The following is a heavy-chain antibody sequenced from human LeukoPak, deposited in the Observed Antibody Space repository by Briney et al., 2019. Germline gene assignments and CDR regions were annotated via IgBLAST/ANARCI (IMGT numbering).Heavy chain of an antibody. Sequence: GSLRLSCAASGFTFSTYAMSWVRQAPGKGLEWVSGISGSGHSTHYADSVKGRFTISRDNSKNTLDLQMNSLRDEDTAVYYCANTEVAAAGRYHYGMDVWGQGTTVTVS. CDR1: GFTFSTYA. J-gene: IGHJ6*02. CDR3: ANTEVAAAGRYHYGMDV. CDR2: ISGSGHST. D-gene: IGHD6-13*01. V-gene: IGHV3-23*01.